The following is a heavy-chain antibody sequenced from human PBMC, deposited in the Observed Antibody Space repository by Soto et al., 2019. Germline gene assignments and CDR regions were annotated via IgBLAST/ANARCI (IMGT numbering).Heavy chain of an antibody. J-gene: IGHJ4*02. Sequence: EPKGICGQVTGETFTNYLVAGVRKRDGKGLDWMAILFPGDSETRYSPSFQGQVTFSADQSTSPAFLKWNSLRAAHTAVYYCARRKLHCGVGSCYGTNDRHYWGQGTKVTVS. CDR1: GETFTNYL. CDR3: ARRKLHCGVGSCYGTNDRHY. D-gene: IGHD2-15*01. V-gene: IGHV5-51*01. CDR2: LFPGDSET.